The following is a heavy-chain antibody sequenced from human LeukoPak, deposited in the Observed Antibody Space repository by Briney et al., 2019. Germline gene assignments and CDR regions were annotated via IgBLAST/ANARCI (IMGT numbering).Heavy chain of an antibody. D-gene: IGHD3-10*01. CDR2: IYYSGNT. J-gene: IGHJ4*02. V-gene: IGHV4-39*02. Sequence: PSETLSLTCTVSGGSISDTSYYWGWIRQPPGKGLEWIGNIYYSGNTYYNPSLKSRVNISIDTSKNQFSLRLSSVTAADTAVYYCARDRGGDFDYWGQGTLVTVSS. CDR3: ARDRGGDFDY. CDR1: GGSISDTSYY.